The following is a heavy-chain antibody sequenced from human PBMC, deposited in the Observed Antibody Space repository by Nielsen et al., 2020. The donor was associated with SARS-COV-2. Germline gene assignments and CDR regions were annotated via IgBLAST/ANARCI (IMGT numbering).Heavy chain of an antibody. CDR2: ISVYNGNT. Sequence: ASVKVSCKASGDSSFTDGINWVRQAPGQGFERMGWISVYNGNTNHAENFQARVTMTTEKSTSTTYMELTSLRSDDTAVYYCARSTGVLGPKHFDSWGQGTLVTVSS. J-gene: IGHJ4*02. CDR1: GDSSFTDG. D-gene: IGHD5/OR15-5a*01. CDR3: ARSTGVLGPKHFDS. V-gene: IGHV1-18*01.